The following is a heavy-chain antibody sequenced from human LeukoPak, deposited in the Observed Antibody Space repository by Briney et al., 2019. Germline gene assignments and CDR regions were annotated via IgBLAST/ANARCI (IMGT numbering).Heavy chain of an antibody. CDR1: GFTFSNDA. D-gene: IGHD3-9*01. V-gene: IGHV3-30*04. Sequence: GGSLRLSCAASGFTFSNDAMSGGRQAPGEGGGGGAVISYDGGNKYYAQSVKGGFTISRDNSKNTLYRQMNSLRAEATAVYYCARYKFDILTGIFAYWGQGTLVTASP. J-gene: IGHJ4*02. CDR2: ISYDGGNK. CDR3: ARYKFDILTGIFAY.